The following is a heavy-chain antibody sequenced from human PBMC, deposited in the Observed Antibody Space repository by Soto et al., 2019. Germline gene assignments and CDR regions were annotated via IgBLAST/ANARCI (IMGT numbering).Heavy chain of an antibody. CDR1: GLTVSSNY. CDR3: ARDFYYYGSGTMGGYFDY. V-gene: IGHV3-66*01. Sequence: EVQLVESGGGLVQPGGSLRLSCAASGLTVSSNYMSWVRRAPGKGLEWVSVIYSGGSTYYADSVKGRFTISRDNSKNTLYLQMNSLRAEDTAVYYGARDFYYYGSGTMGGYFDYWGQGTLVTVSS. J-gene: IGHJ4*02. D-gene: IGHD3-10*01. CDR2: IYSGGST.